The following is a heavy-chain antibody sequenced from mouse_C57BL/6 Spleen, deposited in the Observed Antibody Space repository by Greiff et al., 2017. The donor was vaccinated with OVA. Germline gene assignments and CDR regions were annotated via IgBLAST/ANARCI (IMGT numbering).Heavy chain of an antibody. CDR1: GFNIKDYY. V-gene: IGHV14-2*01. J-gene: IGHJ4*01. CDR3: AQNWGGNAMDY. D-gene: IGHD4-1*01. CDR2: IDPEDGET. Sequence: EVKVVESGAELVKPGASVKLSCTASGFNIKDYYMHWVKQRTEQGLEWIGRIDPEDGETKYAPKFQGKATITADTSSNTAYLQLSSLTSEDTAVYYCAQNWGGNAMDYWGQGTSVTVSS.